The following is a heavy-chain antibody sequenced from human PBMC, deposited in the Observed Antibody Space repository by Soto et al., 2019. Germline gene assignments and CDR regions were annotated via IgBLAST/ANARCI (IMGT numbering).Heavy chain of an antibody. CDR2: IWYDGSNK. Sequence: GGSLRLSCAASGFTFSSYGMHWVRQAPGKGLEWVAVIWYDGSNKYYADSVKGRFTISRDNSKNTLYLQMNSLRAEDTAVYYCAREDPVYDILTGHLDYWGQGTLVTVSS. CDR3: AREDPVYDILTGHLDY. V-gene: IGHV3-33*01. CDR1: GFTFSSYG. J-gene: IGHJ4*02. D-gene: IGHD3-9*01.